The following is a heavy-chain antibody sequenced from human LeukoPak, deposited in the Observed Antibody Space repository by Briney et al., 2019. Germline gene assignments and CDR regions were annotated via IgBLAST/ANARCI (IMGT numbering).Heavy chain of an antibody. V-gene: IGHV3-30-3*01. CDR3: ARDPSQGGMIVVEPSYYFDY. J-gene: IGHJ4*02. CDR1: GFTFSSYA. Sequence: PGGSLRLSCAASGFTFSSYALHWVRQAPGKGLERVAVISYDGSNKYYADSVKGRFTISRDNSKNTLYLQMNSLRAEDTAVYYCARDPSQGGMIVVEPSYYFDYWGQGTLVTVSS. CDR2: ISYDGSNK. D-gene: IGHD3-22*01.